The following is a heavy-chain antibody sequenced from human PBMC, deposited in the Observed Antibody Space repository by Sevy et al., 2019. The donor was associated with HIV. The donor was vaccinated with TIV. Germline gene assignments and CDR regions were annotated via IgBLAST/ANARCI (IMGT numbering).Heavy chain of an antibody. CDR2: ISYAGNTQ. J-gene: IGHJ4*02. V-gene: IGHV3-30*18. D-gene: IGHD3-10*01. CDR3: TKESLRGNYILRDFDH. CDR1: GFTFQTFG. Sequence: GGSLRLSCTASGFTFQTFGMHWVRQAPGKGLEWLAVISYAGNTQDYADSVKGRFTISRDNSKNTLFLQMNNLSGDDTAVYFCTKESLRGNYILRDFDHWGQGTLVTVSS.